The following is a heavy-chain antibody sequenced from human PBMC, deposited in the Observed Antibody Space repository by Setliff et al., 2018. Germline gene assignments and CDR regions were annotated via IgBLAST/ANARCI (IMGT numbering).Heavy chain of an antibody. CDR1: GGFIRDYY. J-gene: IGHJ4*02. CDR2: ISHSANK. D-gene: IGHD5-12*01. CDR3: ARESRFGYSGYDCAFDY. Sequence: SETLSLTCTVSGGFIRDYYWNWIRQSPGKELEWIGGISHSANKYYNLSFRTGVTISVDMSKNQFFLNLDSVTAADTALYYCARESRFGYSGYDCAFDYWGQGMLVTVSS. V-gene: IGHV4-4*08.